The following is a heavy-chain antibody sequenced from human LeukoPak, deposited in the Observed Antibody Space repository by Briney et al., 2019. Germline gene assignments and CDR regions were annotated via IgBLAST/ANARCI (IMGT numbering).Heavy chain of an antibody. J-gene: IGHJ6*02. Sequence: GGSLRLSCAASGFTFSCYAMSWVRQAPGKGLEWVSAISGSGGSTYYADSVKGRFTISRDNSKNTLYLQMNSLRAEDTAVYYCAKLYSSGWYPGYYYGMDVWGQGTTVTVSS. CDR1: GFTFSCYA. CDR3: AKLYSSGWYPGYYYGMDV. V-gene: IGHV3-23*01. D-gene: IGHD6-19*01. CDR2: ISGSGGST.